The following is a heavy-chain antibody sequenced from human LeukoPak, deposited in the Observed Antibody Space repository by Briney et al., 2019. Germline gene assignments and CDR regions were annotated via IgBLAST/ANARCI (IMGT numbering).Heavy chain of an antibody. CDR3: APSRGGRFRGGILR. CDR1: GGTFSSYA. J-gene: IGHJ4*02. D-gene: IGHD3-16*01. Sequence: GASVKVSCKASGGTFSSYAISLVRQAPGQGLEWMGVIIPIFGTANYAQKFQGRVTITTDESTSTASMELRRLRSEDTAVYYCAPSRGGRFRGGILRWGQGNLVTVSS. CDR2: IIPIFGTA. V-gene: IGHV1-69*05.